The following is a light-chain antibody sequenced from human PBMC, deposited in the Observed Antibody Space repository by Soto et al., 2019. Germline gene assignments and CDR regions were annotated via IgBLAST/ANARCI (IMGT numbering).Light chain of an antibody. J-gene: IGLJ1*01. CDR1: SSDFGSYKF. V-gene: IGLV2-23*01. Sequence: QSVLTQPASVSWSPGQSVTISCTVTSSDFGSYKFVSWYQHHPGTVPKVIIYETSKRPSGVSDRFSGSKSGNTASLTISGLQAEDEADYYCFSFTSTNTHVFGSGTKVTVL. CDR2: ETS. CDR3: FSFTSTNTHV.